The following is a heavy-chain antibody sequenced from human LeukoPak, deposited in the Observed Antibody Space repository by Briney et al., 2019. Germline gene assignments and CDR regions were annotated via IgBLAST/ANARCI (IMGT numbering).Heavy chain of an antibody. CDR1: GYTFTSYG. Sequence: ASVKVSCRASGYTFTSYGISWVRQAPGQGLEWMGWISAYNGNTNYAQKLQGRVTMTTDTSTSTAYMELRSLRSDDTAVYYCARTEGKESSSWYYYWGQGTLVTVSS. CDR2: ISAYNGNT. CDR3: ARTEGKESSSWYYY. D-gene: IGHD6-13*01. V-gene: IGHV1-18*01. J-gene: IGHJ4*02.